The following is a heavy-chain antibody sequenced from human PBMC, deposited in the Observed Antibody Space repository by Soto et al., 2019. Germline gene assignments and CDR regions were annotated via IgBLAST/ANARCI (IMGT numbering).Heavy chain of an antibody. D-gene: IGHD3-3*01. V-gene: IGHV4-34*01. CDR2: INHSGST. CDR3: ATIYYDFWSGYYFDY. Sequence: QVQLQQWGAGLLKPSETLSLTCAVYGGSFSGYYWSWIRQPPGKGLEWIGEINHSGSTNYNPSLKSQVTISVDTSKNQFSLKLSSVTAADTAVYYCATIYYDFWSGYYFDYWGQGTLVTVSS. CDR1: GGSFSGYY. J-gene: IGHJ4*02.